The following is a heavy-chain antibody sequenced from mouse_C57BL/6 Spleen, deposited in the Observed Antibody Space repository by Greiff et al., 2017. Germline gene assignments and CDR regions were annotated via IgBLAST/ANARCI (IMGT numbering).Heavy chain of an antibody. CDR3: ARGVITTDWYFDV. Sequence: QVQLQQPGAELVKPGASVKMSCKASGYTFTSYWITWVKQRPGQGLEWIGDIYPGSGSTNYNEKFKSKATLTVDTSSSTAYMQLSSLTSADSAVYYCARGVITTDWYFDVWGTRATVSVS. CDR1: GYTFTSYW. CDR2: IYPGSGST. J-gene: IGHJ1*03. D-gene: IGHD1-1*01. V-gene: IGHV1-55*01.